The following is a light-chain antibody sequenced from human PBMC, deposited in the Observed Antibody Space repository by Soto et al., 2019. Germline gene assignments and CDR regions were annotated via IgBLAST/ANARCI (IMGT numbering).Light chain of an antibody. CDR2: GVG. V-gene: IGLV2-14*01. J-gene: IGLJ2*01. CDR3: SSYTRSSTRI. Sequence: QSALTQPASVSGSPGQSITISCTGTSSDIGYYDYVSWYQQYPGKAPKIIIYGVGNRPSGVSNRFSGSKSGNTASLTISGLQAEDEDDYHCSSYTRSSTRIFGGGTQLTVL. CDR1: SSDIGYYDY.